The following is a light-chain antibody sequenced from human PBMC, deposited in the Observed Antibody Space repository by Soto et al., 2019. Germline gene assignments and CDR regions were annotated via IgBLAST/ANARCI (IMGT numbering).Light chain of an antibody. J-gene: IGKJ2*01. CDR3: QQYNNRPPMYT. CDR1: QSVSSN. V-gene: IGKV3-15*01. CDR2: GAS. Sequence: EIVMTQSPATLSVSPGERATLSCRASQSVSSNLAWYQQTPGQAPRLLIYGASTRATGIPARFSGSGSGTEFTLTISSLQSEDFAVYYCQQYNNRPPMYTFGQGTKVDIK.